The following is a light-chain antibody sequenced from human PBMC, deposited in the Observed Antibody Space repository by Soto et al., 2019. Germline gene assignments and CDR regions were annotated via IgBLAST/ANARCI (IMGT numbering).Light chain of an antibody. Sequence: EIVLTQSPGTLSLSPGERATLSCRASQSVGSSYLARYQQKPGQAPRLLIYSASSRATGIPDRFSGSGSGTDFTLTISRLEPEDFAVYYCQQYGTLPRTFGQGTKVDIK. J-gene: IGKJ1*01. V-gene: IGKV3-20*01. CDR1: QSVGSSY. CDR2: SAS. CDR3: QQYGTLPRT.